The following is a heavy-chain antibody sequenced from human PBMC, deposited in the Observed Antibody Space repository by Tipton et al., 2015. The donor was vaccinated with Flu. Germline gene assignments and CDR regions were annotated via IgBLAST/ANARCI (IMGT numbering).Heavy chain of an antibody. CDR3: AREYSTDSHYYDNSGDGSFDT. J-gene: IGHJ3*02. D-gene: IGHD3-22*01. CDR2: ISDSGNT. V-gene: IGHV4-59*01. CDR1: GGSLSGYY. Sequence: TLSLTCAVYGGSLSGYYWSWIRQPPGKGLEWIAYISDSGNTNYNPSLKSRVTISRDTSRNEVFLKVNSVTAADTAAYYCAREYSTDSHYYDNSGDGSFDTWGQGAMVIVSS.